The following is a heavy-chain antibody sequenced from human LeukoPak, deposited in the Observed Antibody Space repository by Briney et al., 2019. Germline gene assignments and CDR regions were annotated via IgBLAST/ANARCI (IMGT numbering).Heavy chain of an antibody. J-gene: IGHJ6*04. D-gene: IGHD5-18*01. V-gene: IGHV3-48*03. CDR3: ARRRDTARYYGMDV. CDR2: VSSSGSSI. CDR1: GFTFSSYD. Sequence: PGGSLRLSCATSGFTFSSYDMNWVRQAPGKGLEWASYVSSSGSSIFHADSVKGRFTVSRDNAKNSLYLQMNSLRAEDTAVYYCARRRDTARYYGMDVWGKGTTVTVSS.